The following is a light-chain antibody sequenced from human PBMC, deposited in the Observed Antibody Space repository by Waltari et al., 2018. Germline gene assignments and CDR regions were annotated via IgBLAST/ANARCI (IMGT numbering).Light chain of an antibody. V-gene: IGLV8-61*01. CDR2: STN. CDR1: SGSVYFTHS. CDR3: VLYMSRDIL. Sequence: QTVVTQEPSFSVSPGGTVTLTCCLTSGSVYFTHSPSWYQHTPGQPPRTLIYSTNTRSSGVPDRFSGSILGDKAALTITGAQADDEAAYYCVLYMSRDILFGGGTKLTVL. J-gene: IGLJ3*02.